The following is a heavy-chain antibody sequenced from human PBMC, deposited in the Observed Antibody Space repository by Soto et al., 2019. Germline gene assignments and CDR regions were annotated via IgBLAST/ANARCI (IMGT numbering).Heavy chain of an antibody. CDR2: ISAYNGNT. J-gene: IGHJ4*02. D-gene: IGHD3-22*01. V-gene: IGHV1-18*01. CDR3: ARGLGPYYDSSVAGSPLDY. CDR1: GYTFTSYG. Sequence: ASVKVSCKASGYTFTSYGISWVRQAPGQGLEWMGWISAYNGNTNYAQKLQGRVTMTTDTSTSTAYMELRSLRSDDTAVYYCARGLGPYYDSSVAGSPLDYRGQGTLVTVSS.